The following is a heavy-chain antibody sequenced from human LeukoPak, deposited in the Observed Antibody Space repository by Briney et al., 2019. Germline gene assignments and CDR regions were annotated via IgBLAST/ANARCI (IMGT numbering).Heavy chain of an antibody. Sequence: GASVKVSCKASGGTFSSYAISWVRQAPGQGLEWMGGIIPIFGTANYAQKFQGRVTITTDESTSTAYMELSSLRSEDTAVYYCARELAYCGGDCYSGYLFDYWGQGTLVTVSP. J-gene: IGHJ4*02. CDR1: GGTFSSYA. CDR2: IIPIFGTA. V-gene: IGHV1-69*05. CDR3: ARELAYCGGDCYSGYLFDY. D-gene: IGHD2-21*02.